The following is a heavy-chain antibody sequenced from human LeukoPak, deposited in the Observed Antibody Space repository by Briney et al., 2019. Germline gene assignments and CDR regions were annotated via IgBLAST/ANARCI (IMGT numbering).Heavy chain of an antibody. Sequence: ASVTVSCKVSGYTLTELSMHWVRQAPGKGLEWMGGFDPEDGETIYAQKFQGRVTMTEDTSTDTAYMELSSLRSEDTAVYYCASAAGIVGVPHDPLTIWGQGTMVTVSS. V-gene: IGHV1-24*01. CDR3: ASAAGIVGVPHDPLTI. D-gene: IGHD1-26*01. CDR2: FDPEDGET. CDR1: GYTLTELS. J-gene: IGHJ3*02.